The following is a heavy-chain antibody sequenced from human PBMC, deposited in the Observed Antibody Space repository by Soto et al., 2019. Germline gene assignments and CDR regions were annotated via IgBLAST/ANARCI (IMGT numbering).Heavy chain of an antibody. D-gene: IGHD3-22*01. V-gene: IGHV1-2*02. J-gene: IGHJ3*02. CDR3: ARAPWYYYDSSGYFGYAFDI. CDR2: INPNSGGT. Sequence: VASVKVSCKASGYTFTGYYMQWVRQAPGQGLEWMGWINPNSGGTNYAQKFQGRVTMTRDTSISTAYMELSRLRSDDTAVYYCARAPWYYYDSSGYFGYAFDIWGQGTMVTVSS. CDR1: GYTFTGYY.